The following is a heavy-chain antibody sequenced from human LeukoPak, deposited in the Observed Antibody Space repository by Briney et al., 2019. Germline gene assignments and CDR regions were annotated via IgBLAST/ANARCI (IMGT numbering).Heavy chain of an antibody. CDR1: GFTFSDYY. D-gene: IGHD1-26*01. Sequence: GGSLRLSCAASGFTFSDYYMSWIRQAPGKGREWVSSISGSGITIYYADSMWGRFTISRDNANNSLFLQMNSLRSEDTAVYYCAAVGLYDSGSYFDPVRLDYWGQGTLVTVSS. V-gene: IGHV3-11*01. CDR3: AAVGLYDSGSYFDPVRLDY. J-gene: IGHJ4*02. CDR2: ISGSGITI.